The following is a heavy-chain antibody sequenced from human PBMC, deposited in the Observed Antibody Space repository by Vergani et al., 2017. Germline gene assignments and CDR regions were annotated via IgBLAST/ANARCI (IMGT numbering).Heavy chain of an antibody. CDR1: GFTFSGSA. D-gene: IGHD7-27*01. CDR2: IRSKANSYAT. CDR3: ARDVGTTWGTGWFDP. J-gene: IGHJ5*02. Sequence: EVQLVESGGGLVQPGGSLKLSCAASGFTFSGSAMNWVRQASGKGLEWVGRIRSKANSYATAYAASVKGRFTISRDNSKNTLYMQMNSLRAEDTAVYYCARDVGTTWGTGWFDPWGQGTLVTVSS. V-gene: IGHV3-73*01.